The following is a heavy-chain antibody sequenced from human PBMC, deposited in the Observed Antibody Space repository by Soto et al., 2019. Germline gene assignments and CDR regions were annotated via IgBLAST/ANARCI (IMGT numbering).Heavy chain of an antibody. Sequence: TLSLTCTVSGGSMNNNYWSWIRQPPGKGLEWIAWIHSGGHSSSNPSLRSRVTMSVDTSKNQFSLKVTSVTAADTAVYYCARHWYYDHNGAGWFYPWGHGTLVTVSS. CDR3: ARHWYYDHNGAGWFYP. D-gene: IGHD3-22*01. V-gene: IGHV4-59*08. CDR2: IHSGGHS. J-gene: IGHJ5*02. CDR1: GGSMNNNY.